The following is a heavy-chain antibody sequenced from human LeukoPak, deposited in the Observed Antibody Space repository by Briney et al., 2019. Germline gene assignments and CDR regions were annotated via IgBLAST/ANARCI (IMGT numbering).Heavy chain of an antibody. D-gene: IGHD3-22*01. Sequence: GGSLRLSCVASGFTFSSYGMHWVRQAPGKGLEWVALISYDGRNKYYPDSVKGRFTISRDNSKNTLYLQMNSLSAEDTAVYYCASLGYYDSSGYFGYWGQGTLVTVSS. V-gene: IGHV3-30*03. CDR1: GFTFSSYG. CDR3: ASLGYYDSSGYFGY. J-gene: IGHJ4*02. CDR2: ISYDGRNK.